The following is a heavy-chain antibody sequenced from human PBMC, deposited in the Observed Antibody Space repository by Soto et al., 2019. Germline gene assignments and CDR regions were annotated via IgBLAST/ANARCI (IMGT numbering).Heavy chain of an antibody. CDR1: GYTFTRYY. D-gene: IGHD3-22*01. CDR2: INPSGGST. J-gene: IGHJ6*02. V-gene: IGHV1-46*03. CDR3: AREGPMGMYYYDSSGYPDLYGMDV. Sequence: ASVKVSCKASGYTFTRYYMHWVRQAPGQGIERMGIINPSGGSTSYAQKFQGRVTMTRDTSTSTVYMELSSLRSEDTAVYYCAREGPMGMYYYDSSGYPDLYGMDVWGQGTTVTVSS.